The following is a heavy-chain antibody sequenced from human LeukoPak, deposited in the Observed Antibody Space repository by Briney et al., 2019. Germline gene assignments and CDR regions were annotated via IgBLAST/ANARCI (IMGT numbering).Heavy chain of an antibody. J-gene: IGHJ4*02. CDR2: IYYSGST. D-gene: IGHD3-10*01. Sequence: GSLRLSCAASGFTFSTYWMSWVRQAPGKGLEWIGYIYYSGSTNYNPSLKSRVTISVDTSKNQFSLKLSSVTAADTAVYYCASGDYYGSGSPYYFDYWGQGTLVTVSS. CDR3: ASGDYYGSGSPYYFDY. CDR1: GFTFSTYW. V-gene: IGHV4-59*01.